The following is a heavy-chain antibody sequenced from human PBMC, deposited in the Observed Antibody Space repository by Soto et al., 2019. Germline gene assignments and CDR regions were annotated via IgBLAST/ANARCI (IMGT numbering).Heavy chain of an antibody. J-gene: IGHJ6*02. Sequence: QVQLVESGGGVVQPGRSLRLSCAASGFTFSSYAMHWVRQAPGKGLEWVAVISYDGSNKYYADSVKGRFTISRDNSKNTLYLQINSLRAEDTAVYYCARERHQLLSYGMDVWGQGTTVTVSS. D-gene: IGHD2-2*01. CDR3: ARERHQLLSYGMDV. CDR1: GFTFSSYA. CDR2: ISYDGSNK. V-gene: IGHV3-30-3*01.